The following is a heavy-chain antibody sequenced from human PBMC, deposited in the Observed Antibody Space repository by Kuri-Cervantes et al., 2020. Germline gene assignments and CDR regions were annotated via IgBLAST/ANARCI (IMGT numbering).Heavy chain of an antibody. CDR1: GYTFTGYY. V-gene: IGHV1-2*02. CDR3: ARVPVPYYYGSGSYYKTPDYYYYGMDV. J-gene: IGHJ6*02. D-gene: IGHD3-10*01. CDR2: INPNSGGT. Sequence: ASVKVSCKASGYTFTGYYMHWVRQAPGQGLEWMGWINPNSGGTNYAQKFQGRVTMTRDTSISTAYMELSRLRSDDTAVYYCARVPVPYYYGSGSYYKTPDYYYYGMDVWGQGTTVTVSS.